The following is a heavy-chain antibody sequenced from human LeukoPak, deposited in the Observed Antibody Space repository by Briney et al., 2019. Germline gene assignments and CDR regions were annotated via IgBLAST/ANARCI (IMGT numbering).Heavy chain of an antibody. CDR3: AALVSVVCGRGGTASRL. V-gene: IGHV3-53*04. J-gene: IGHJ4*02. CDR2: MYSGGHS. D-gene: IGHD2-21*02. Sequence: GGSLRLSCAASVFIVSSNYISWVRQAPGTGLEWVSIMYSGGHSYCAHPVKGLFTISRHNSENSVYLQMSSLGHEGTAVYYCAALVSVVCGRGGTASRLWGEGTLVTVSS. CDR1: VFIVSSNY.